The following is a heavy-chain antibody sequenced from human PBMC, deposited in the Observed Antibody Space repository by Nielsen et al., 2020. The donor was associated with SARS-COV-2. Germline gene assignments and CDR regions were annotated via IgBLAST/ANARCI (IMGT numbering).Heavy chain of an antibody. CDR3: AKDVIVPATVYYFDY. CDR1: GFTFSSYG. V-gene: IGHV3-30*18. J-gene: IGHJ4*02. Sequence: GGSLRLSCAASGFTFSSYGMHWVRQAPGKGLEWVAVISYDGSNKYYADSVKGRFTISRDNSKNTLYLQMNSLRAEDTAVYYCAKDVIVPATVYYFDYWGQGTLVTVSS. D-gene: IGHD2-2*01. CDR2: ISYDGSNK.